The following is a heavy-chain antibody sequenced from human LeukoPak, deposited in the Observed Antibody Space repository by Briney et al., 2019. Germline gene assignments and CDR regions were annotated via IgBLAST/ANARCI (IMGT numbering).Heavy chain of an antibody. CDR3: AREIGSGSFLDN. Sequence: ASVKVSCKASGYTFAGYYMRWVRQAPGQGLEWMGWINPKIGGTNYAQKFQGRVTMTRDTSISTAYMELSRLRSDDTAVYYCAREIGSGSFLDNWGQGTLVTVSS. D-gene: IGHD3-10*01. CDR2: INPKIGGT. CDR1: GYTFAGYY. V-gene: IGHV1-2*02. J-gene: IGHJ4*02.